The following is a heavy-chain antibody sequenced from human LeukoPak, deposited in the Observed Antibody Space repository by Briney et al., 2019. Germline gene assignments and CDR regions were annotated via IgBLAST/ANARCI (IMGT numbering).Heavy chain of an antibody. D-gene: IGHD2-2*01. CDR3: ARSRKNFYCSSTSCFLGGGEFDY. J-gene: IGHJ4*02. CDR2: IYSSGST. Sequence: GGSLSLSCAASGFTLSSNYMSWVRQAPGKGLEGVSVIYSSGSTYYADSVKGRFTISRDNSKNTLYLQMNSLRAEDTAVYYCARSRKNFYCSSTSCFLGGGEFDYWGQGTLVTVSS. CDR1: GFTLSSNY. V-gene: IGHV3-66*01.